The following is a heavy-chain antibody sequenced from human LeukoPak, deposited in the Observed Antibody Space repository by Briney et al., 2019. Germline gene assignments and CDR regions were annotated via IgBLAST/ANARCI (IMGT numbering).Heavy chain of an antibody. CDR2: INSGGSST. V-gene: IGHV3-74*01. Sequence: GGSLRLSCAASGFTFSSYWMHWVRHAPGKGLVWVSRINSGGSSTSYADSVKGRFTISRDNAKNTLYLQMNSLRAEDTAVYYCARDDSTTGMGDLDYWGQGTLVTVSS. CDR3: ARDDSTTGMGDLDY. D-gene: IGHD1-1*01. J-gene: IGHJ4*02. CDR1: GFTFSSYW.